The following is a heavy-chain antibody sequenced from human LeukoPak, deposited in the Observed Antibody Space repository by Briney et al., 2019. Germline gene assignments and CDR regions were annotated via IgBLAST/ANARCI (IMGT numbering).Heavy chain of an antibody. CDR2: ISAYNGNT. V-gene: IGHV1-18*01. D-gene: IGHD3-22*01. CDR1: GYTFTSYG. Sequence: ASVKVSCKASGYTFTSYGISWVRQAPGQGLEWMGWISAYNGNTNYAQKLQGRVTMTTDTSTSTAYVELRSLRSDDTAVYYCARDNYYDSSGYYDYWGQGTLVTVSS. CDR3: ARDNYYDSSGYYDY. J-gene: IGHJ4*02.